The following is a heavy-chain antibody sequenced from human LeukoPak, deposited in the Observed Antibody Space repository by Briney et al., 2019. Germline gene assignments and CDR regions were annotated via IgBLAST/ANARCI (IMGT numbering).Heavy chain of an antibody. Sequence: PGGSLRLSCAASGLTFSNFAMTWVRQGPGKVLEWVSSIIGSGDRTYYAGSVKGRFTTSRDNSKNTLFLQMNSLRAEDTAIYYCAQDPNGDYIGAFDFRGQGTVVTVSS. CDR2: IIGSGDRT. J-gene: IGHJ3*01. CDR1: GLTFSNFA. CDR3: AQDPNGDYIGAFDF. V-gene: IGHV3-23*01. D-gene: IGHD2-8*01.